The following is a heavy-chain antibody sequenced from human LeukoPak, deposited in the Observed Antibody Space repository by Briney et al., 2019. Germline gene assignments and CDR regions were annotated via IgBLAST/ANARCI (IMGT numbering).Heavy chain of an antibody. CDR2: IRYDGSNK. D-gene: IGHD2-2*01. CDR3: AKDSLPAAMTQFDY. CDR1: GFTFSSYG. V-gene: IGHV3-30*02. Sequence: PGGSLRLSCAASGFTFSSYGMHWVRQAPGKGLEWVALIRYDGSNKYYADSVKGRFTISRDNSKNTLYLQMNSLRAEDTAVYYCAKDSLPAAMTQFDYWGQGTLVTVSS. J-gene: IGHJ4*02.